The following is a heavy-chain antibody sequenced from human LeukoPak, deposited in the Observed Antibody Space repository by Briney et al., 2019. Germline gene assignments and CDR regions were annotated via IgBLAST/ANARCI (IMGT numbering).Heavy chain of an antibody. V-gene: IGHV3-21*01. J-gene: IGHJ4*02. CDR1: GFTFSSYA. CDR3: ARDGNGYYDSSGSPDY. CDR2: IGRGTSNI. Sequence: GGSLRLSCAASGFTFSSYAMNWVRQAPGQGLEWVSSIGRGTSNIYYADSVKGRFTISRDNAKNSLYLQMNSLRAEDTAVYYCARDGNGYYDSSGSPDYWGQGTLVTVSS. D-gene: IGHD3-22*01.